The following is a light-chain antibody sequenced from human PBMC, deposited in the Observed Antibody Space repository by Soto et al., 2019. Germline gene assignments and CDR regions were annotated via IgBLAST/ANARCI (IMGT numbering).Light chain of an antibody. CDR3: TSWTTSTTMI. V-gene: IGLV2-14*03. CDR2: DVN. J-gene: IGLJ2*01. Sequence: QSALTQPASVSGSPGQSITISCTGTRSDIGAYNFVSWYQQNPGEVPKLMLYDVNVRPSGVSNRFSGSKSGNTASLTISGLQAEDEADYYCTSWTTSTTMIFGGGTKLTVL. CDR1: RSDIGAYNF.